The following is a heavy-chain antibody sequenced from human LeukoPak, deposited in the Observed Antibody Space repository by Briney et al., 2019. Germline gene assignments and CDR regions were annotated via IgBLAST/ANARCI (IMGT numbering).Heavy chain of an antibody. J-gene: IGHJ4*02. Sequence: SETLSLTCSVSDDSITSSDHFWGWIRQPPGKGLEWIGSVYYSGNTYSNPSLRSRVSISVDTSKNQFSLKLASVTAADTAVYFCARHSATMIVVENWGQGTLVTVSS. CDR3: ARHSATMIVVEN. CDR2: VYYSGNT. V-gene: IGHV4-39*01. CDR1: DDSITSSDHF. D-gene: IGHD3-22*01.